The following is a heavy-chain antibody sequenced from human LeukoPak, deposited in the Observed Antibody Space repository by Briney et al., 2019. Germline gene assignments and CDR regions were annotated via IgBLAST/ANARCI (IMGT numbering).Heavy chain of an antibody. J-gene: IGHJ4*02. D-gene: IGHD3-10*01. Sequence: PGGSLRLSCAASGFTFSSYTMSWVRQAPGRGLEWVSAISGSGGSTYYADSVEGRFTISRDNFKHTLYLQMNSLRAEDTAVYYCARSGSGSYFLGYWGQGTLVTVSS. V-gene: IGHV3-23*01. CDR1: GFTFSSYT. CDR3: ARSGSGSYFLGY. CDR2: ISGSGGST.